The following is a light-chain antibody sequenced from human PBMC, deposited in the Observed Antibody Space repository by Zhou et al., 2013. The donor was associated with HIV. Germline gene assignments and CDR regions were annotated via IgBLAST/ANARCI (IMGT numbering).Light chain of an antibody. CDR1: QGLSSSH. CDR2: GAS. J-gene: IGKJ2*01. V-gene: IGKV3-20*01. CDR3: QQYGDSPYT. Sequence: EIVLTQSPGTLSLSPGERATLSCRASQGLSSSHLAWYQQKPGQAPRLLIYGASSRGTGIPDRFSGSGSGTDFTLAITRLQSEDFAVYYCQQYGDSPYTFGQGTKLEI.